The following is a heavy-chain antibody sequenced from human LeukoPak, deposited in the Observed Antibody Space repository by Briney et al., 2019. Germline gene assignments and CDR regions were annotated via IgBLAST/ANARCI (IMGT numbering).Heavy chain of an antibody. D-gene: IGHD3-22*01. CDR2: MYYSGST. Sequence: SETLSLTCTVSGGSISSGDYYWSWIRQPPGKGLEWIPYMYYSGSTYYNPSLKSRVTMSADTSKNQLSLKLSSVTAADTAVYYCARPYYYDSRIDPWGQGILVTVSS. J-gene: IGHJ5*02. CDR3: ARPYYYDSRIDP. V-gene: IGHV4-30-4*01. CDR1: GGSISSGDYY.